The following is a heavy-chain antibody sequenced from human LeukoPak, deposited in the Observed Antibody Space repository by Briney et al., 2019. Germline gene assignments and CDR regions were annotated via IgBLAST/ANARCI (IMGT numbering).Heavy chain of an antibody. CDR3: ARGNLDLYDYVWGSYPDWFDP. CDR1: GGTFSSCA. V-gene: IGHV1-69*06. J-gene: IGHJ5*02. Sequence: SVKVSCKASGGTFSSCAISWVRQAPGQGLEWMGGIIPIFGTANYAQKFQGRVTITADKSTSTAYMELSSLRSEDTAVYYCARGNLDLYDYVWGSYPDWFDPWGQGTLVTVSS. D-gene: IGHD3-16*02. CDR2: IIPIFGTA.